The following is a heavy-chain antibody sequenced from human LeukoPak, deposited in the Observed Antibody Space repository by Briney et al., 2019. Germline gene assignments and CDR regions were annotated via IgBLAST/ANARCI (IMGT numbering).Heavy chain of an antibody. CDR1: GFTFSSYT. D-gene: IGHD3-10*01. Sequence: GGSLRLSCAASGFTFSSYTMNWVRQAPGKGLEWVSSIASSSSYIYYADSVMGRFTISRDNAKNSLYLQMNSLRAEDTAVYYCARDGSGSYYSWFDPWGQGTLVTVSS. CDR3: ARDGSGSYYSWFDP. V-gene: IGHV3-21*01. J-gene: IGHJ5*02. CDR2: IASSSSYI.